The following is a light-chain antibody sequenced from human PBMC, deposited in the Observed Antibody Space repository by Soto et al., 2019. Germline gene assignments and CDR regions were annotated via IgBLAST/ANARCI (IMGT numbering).Light chain of an antibody. J-gene: IGKJ1*01. CDR3: QQRRNWTPWT. CDR2: DAS. V-gene: IGKV3-11*01. CDR1: QSVSSY. Sequence: EIVLTQSPATLSLSPGERATLSCRASQSVSSYLAWYQQKPGQAPRLLIYDASNRATGIPARFSGSGSGTDFTLTISSLEPEDFAVYYCQQRRNWTPWTFGQGTK.